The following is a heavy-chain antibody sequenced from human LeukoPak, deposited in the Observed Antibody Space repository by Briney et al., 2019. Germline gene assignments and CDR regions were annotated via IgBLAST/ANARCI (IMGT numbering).Heavy chain of an antibody. V-gene: IGHV4-4*02. D-gene: IGHD1-14*01. Sequence: SETLSLTCTVSLDSTTSNFWSWVRQPPGKGLEWIGEIHRSGSPNYNPSLQSRVTISIDRSRNQIVLELSSVTAADMAVYYCAREILGGFNPGAYWGQGTLVTVSS. CDR2: IHRSGSP. J-gene: IGHJ4*02. CDR1: LDSTTSNF. CDR3: AREILGGFNPGAY.